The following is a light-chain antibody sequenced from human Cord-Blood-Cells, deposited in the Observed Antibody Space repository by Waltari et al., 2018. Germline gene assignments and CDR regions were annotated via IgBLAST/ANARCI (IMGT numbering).Light chain of an antibody. CDR1: SSDVGSYNL. CDR3: CSYAGSSTLAV. J-gene: IGLJ7*01. V-gene: IGLV2-23*01. CDR2: EGS. Sequence: QSALTQPASVSGSPGQSITISCTGTSSDVGSYNLVSWYQQHPGKAPKLMIYEGSKRPSGVSTRSSGSKSGNTASLTISALQAEDEADYYCCSYAGSSTLAVFGGGTQLTIL.